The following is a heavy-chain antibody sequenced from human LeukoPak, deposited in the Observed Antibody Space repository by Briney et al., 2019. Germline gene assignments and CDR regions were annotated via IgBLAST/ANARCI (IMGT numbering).Heavy chain of an antibody. CDR3: AKGAGPPWFDP. J-gene: IGHJ5*02. Sequence: PSETLSLTCTVSGYSLSSGYYWGCIRQPPGKGLGWIGSIYHSGSTYYNPSLKSRVTISIDTSRNQFSMNLNSVTAADTAVYYCAKGAGPPWFDPWGQGTLVTVSS. CDR2: IYHSGST. CDR1: GYSLSSGYY. V-gene: IGHV4-38-2*02. D-gene: IGHD6-19*01.